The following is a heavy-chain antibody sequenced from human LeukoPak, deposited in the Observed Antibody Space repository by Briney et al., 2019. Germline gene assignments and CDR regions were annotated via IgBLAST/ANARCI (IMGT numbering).Heavy chain of an antibody. CDR1: GDSFSNYG. Sequence: ASVKVSCKASGDSFSNYGFAWVRQAPGQGLEWMGWIGADSGDRYYAQNFQHRVTMTTDTSTTTGYMELRSLRSDDTAVYYCATAPPGFNFGAYDFDYWGQGTLVTVSS. CDR2: IGADSGDR. D-gene: IGHD4/OR15-4a*01. CDR3: ATAPPGFNFGAYDFDY. V-gene: IGHV1-18*01. J-gene: IGHJ4*02.